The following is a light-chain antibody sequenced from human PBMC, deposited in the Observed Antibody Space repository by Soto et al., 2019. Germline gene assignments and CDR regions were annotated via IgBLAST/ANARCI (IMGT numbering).Light chain of an antibody. CDR3: QQYNNWPRT. J-gene: IGKJ5*01. CDR2: GAS. V-gene: IGKV3-15*01. Sequence: VLTQSPGTLSLSPGERATLSCRASQSVTNNYLTWYQQKPGQAPRLLIYGASTRATGVPARFSGSGSGTEFTLTISSLQSEDFAVYYCQQYNNWPRTFGQGTRLEI. CDR1: QSVTNN.